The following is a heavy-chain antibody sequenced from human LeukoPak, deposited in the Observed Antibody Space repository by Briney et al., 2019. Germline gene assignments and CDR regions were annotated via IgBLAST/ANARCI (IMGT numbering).Heavy chain of an antibody. J-gene: IGHJ4*02. CDR2: ISDSGNT. CDR3: AKAPVTTCRGAYCYPFDY. D-gene: IGHD2-21*01. V-gene: IGHV3-23*01. Sequence: GGSLRLSCAASGFTLSSYAMSWVRQAPGKGLEWVSAISDSGNTYHADSVKGRFTISGDSSKNTLFLQMNRLRPEDAAVYYCAKAPVTTCRGAYCYPFDYWGQGTLVTVSS. CDR1: GFTLSSYA.